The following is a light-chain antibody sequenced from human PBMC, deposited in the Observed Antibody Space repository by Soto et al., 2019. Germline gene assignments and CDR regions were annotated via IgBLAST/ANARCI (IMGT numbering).Light chain of an antibody. J-gene: IGKJ4*01. CDR2: RAX. CDR3: QQYNNWPSAT. Sequence: VMTQSPATLSLSRGERATRCXRASNSSNMNLSWYQQKAGKXTRLLXXRAXIRATVFPARFSGSGSGTEFNITLSSMHSADSASYYCQQYNNWPSATFGGGTKVDIK. CDR1: NSSNMN. V-gene: IGKV3-15*01.